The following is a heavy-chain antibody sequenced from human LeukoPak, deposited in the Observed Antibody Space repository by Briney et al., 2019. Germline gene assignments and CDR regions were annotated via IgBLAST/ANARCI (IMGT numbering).Heavy chain of an antibody. J-gene: IGHJ4*02. CDR1: GFTFISYS. CDR2: IRSDGSTS. Sequence: GGSLRLSCAASGFTFISYSMHWVRQAPGKGLQWVSHIRSDGSTSYCADSVKGRFTISRDNSKNTLYPQMNSLRPEDTAIYFCVKDHGAYDLDSWGQGTLVTVSS. D-gene: IGHD4-17*01. CDR3: VKDHGAYDLDS. V-gene: IGHV3-30*02.